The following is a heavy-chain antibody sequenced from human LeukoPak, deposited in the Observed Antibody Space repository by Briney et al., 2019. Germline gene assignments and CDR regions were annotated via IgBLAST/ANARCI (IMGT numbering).Heavy chain of an antibody. V-gene: IGHV1-8*01. CDR2: MNPNSGNT. Sequence: ASVKVSCKASGCTFTSYDINWVRQATGQGLEWMGWMNPNSGNTGYAQKFQGRVTMTRDTSITTAYMELSSLRSEDTAVYYCARGQYPLRIEVAGVYYYYYGMDVWGQGTTVTVSS. CDR3: ARGQYPLRIEVAGVYYYYYGMDV. CDR1: GCTFTSYD. J-gene: IGHJ6*02. D-gene: IGHD6-19*01.